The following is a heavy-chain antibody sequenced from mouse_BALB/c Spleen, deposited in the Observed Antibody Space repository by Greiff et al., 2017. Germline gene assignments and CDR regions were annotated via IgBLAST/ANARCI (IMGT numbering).Heavy chain of an antibody. Sequence: EVKLQESGGGLVKPGGSLKLSCAASGFTFSSYAMSWVRQTPEKRLEWVASISSGGSTYYPDSVKGRFTISRDNARNILYLQMSSLRSEDTAMYYCARAGYYYAMDYWGQGTSVAVSS. J-gene: IGHJ4*01. CDR2: ISSGGST. CDR1: GFTFSSYA. CDR3: ARAGYYYAMDY. V-gene: IGHV5-6-5*01. D-gene: IGHD3-3*01.